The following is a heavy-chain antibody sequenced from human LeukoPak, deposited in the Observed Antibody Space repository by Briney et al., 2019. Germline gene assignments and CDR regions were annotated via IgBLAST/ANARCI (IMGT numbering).Heavy chain of an antibody. V-gene: IGHV3-11*04. D-gene: IGHD4-17*01. CDR3: ARDYLPPATVTTGYYYYYMDV. CDR2: ISSSGYTI. J-gene: IGHJ6*03. Sequence: PGGSLRLSCAASGFTFSDYYMSWIRQAPGKGLEWVSYISSSGYTIYYTDSVKGRFTISRDNTKNSLFLQMNSLRAEDTAVYYCARDYLPPATVTTGYYYYYMDVWGKGTTVTVSS. CDR1: GFTFSDYY.